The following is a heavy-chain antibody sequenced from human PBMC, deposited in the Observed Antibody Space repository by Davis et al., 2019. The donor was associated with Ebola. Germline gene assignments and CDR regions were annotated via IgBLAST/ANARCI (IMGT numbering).Heavy chain of an antibody. V-gene: IGHV1-69*13. CDR3: ARDFDGGNYYFDY. Sequence: SVKVSCKTSGGSFSSHPISWVRQAPRQGLEWMGGIIPIFDTPHYAQKFQGRITITADASTSTAYMELSSLRSEDTATYFCARDFDGGNYYFDYWGPGTPDTVSS. CDR2: IIPIFDTP. J-gene: IGHJ4*02. CDR1: GGSFSSHP. D-gene: IGHD3-9*01.